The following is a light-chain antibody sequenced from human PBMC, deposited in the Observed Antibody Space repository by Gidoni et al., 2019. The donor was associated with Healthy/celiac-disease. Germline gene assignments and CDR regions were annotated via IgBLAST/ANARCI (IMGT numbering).Light chain of an antibody. CDR3: QQSYSTPRT. J-gene: IGKJ1*01. Sequence: GDRVTITCRASQSISSYLNWYQQKPGKAPKLLIYAASSLQSGVPSRFSGSGPGTDFTLTISSLQPEDFATYYCQQSYSTPRTFXQXTKVXIK. CDR1: QSISSY. CDR2: AAS. V-gene: IGKV1-39*01.